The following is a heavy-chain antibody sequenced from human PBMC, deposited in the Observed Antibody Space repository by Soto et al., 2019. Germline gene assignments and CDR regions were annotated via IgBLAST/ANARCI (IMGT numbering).Heavy chain of an antibody. V-gene: IGHV1-3*01. CDR1: GYTFTSYA. J-gene: IGHJ4*02. D-gene: IGHD2-15*01. CDR2: INAGNGNT. CDR3: ARGGRGGGYCSGGSCSTLFDY. Sequence: QVQLVQSGAEVKKPGASVKVSCKASGYTFTSYAMHWVRQAPGQRREWMGWINAGNGNTKYSKKFQGRVTITRDTSASTAYMEQSSLRSEDTAVYYCARGGRGGGYCSGGSCSTLFDYWGQGTLVTVSS.